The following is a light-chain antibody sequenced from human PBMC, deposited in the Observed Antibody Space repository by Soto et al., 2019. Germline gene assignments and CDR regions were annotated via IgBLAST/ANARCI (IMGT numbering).Light chain of an antibody. J-gene: IGKJ1*01. Sequence: EIVLTQSPGTLSLSPGERATLSCRASQSVSSSYLAWYQQKPGQAPRLLIYGASSRATGITDRFSGSGSGKDFTLTISRLEPEYFAVYYCQQYGSSHKTFGQGTKVEIK. CDR2: GAS. CDR3: QQYGSSHKT. V-gene: IGKV3-20*01. CDR1: QSVSSSY.